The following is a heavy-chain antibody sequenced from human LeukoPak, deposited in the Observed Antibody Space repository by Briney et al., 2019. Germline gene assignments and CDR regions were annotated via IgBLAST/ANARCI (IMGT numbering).Heavy chain of an antibody. J-gene: IGHJ4*02. CDR1: GFTFSNYW. D-gene: IGHD4-17*01. CDR3: ARRPFYGDSYYFDY. V-gene: IGHV3-7*03. Sequence: GGSLRLSCAASGFTFSNYWMSWVRQAPGKGLERVANIKQDGSEKYYVDSVEGRFTISRDNAKNSLYLQMNSLRAEDTAVYYCARRPFYGDSYYFDYWGQGTLVTVSS. CDR2: IKQDGSEK.